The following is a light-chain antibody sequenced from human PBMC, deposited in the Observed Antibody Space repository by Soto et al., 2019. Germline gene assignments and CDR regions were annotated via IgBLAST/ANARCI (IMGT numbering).Light chain of an antibody. CDR2: GVT. V-gene: IGLV2-14*01. CDR3: SSYTTAYFYV. CDR1: SSDIGAYNY. Sequence: QSALTQPASVSGSPGQSITISCTGSSSDIGAYNYVSWYQQHPGKAPKLIIHGVTNRPSGVSNRFSGSKSDYTASLTISGLQAEDEADYYCSSYTTAYFYVFGTGTKVTVL. J-gene: IGLJ1*01.